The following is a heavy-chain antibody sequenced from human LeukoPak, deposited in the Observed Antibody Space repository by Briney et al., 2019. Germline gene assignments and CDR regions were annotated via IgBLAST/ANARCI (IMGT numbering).Heavy chain of an antibody. CDR1: GFTFSSYA. CDR2: ISGSGGST. CDR3: AKVPGIAARDPAYYFDY. V-gene: IGHV3-23*01. Sequence: GGSLRLSCAASGFTFSSYAMSWVRQAPGKGLEWVSAISGSGGSTYYADSVKGRFTISRDSSKNTLYLQMNSLRAEDTAVYYCAKVPGIAARDPAYYFDYWGQGTLVTVSS. J-gene: IGHJ4*02. D-gene: IGHD6-6*01.